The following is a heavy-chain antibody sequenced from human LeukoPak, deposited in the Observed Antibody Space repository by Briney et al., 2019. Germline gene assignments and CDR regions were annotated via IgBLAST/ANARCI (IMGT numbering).Heavy chain of an antibody. CDR1: GGSFSGYY. J-gene: IGHJ4*02. D-gene: IGHD6-13*01. CDR3: ARNSPNSSSWYGLDY. V-gene: IGHV4-34*01. Sequence: SETLSLTCAVYGGSFSGYYWSWIRQPPGKGLEWIGEINHSGSTNYNPSLKSRVTISVDTSKNQFSLKLSSVTAADTAVYYCARNSPNSSSWYGLDYWGQGTLVTVAS. CDR2: INHSGST.